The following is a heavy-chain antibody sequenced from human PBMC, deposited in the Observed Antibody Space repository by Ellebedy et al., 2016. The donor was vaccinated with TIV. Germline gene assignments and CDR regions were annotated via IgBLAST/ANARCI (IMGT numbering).Heavy chain of an antibody. J-gene: IGHJ6*02. CDR2: IWYDGTNK. CDR3: ATRGDYGGNTNYYYGMDV. Sequence: GGSLRLXXSASGFTFSDYAMHWVRQAPGKGLEWVAVIWYDGTNKYYADSVKGRFTISRDNSKNTLYLQMKSLRAEDTAVYYCATRGDYGGNTNYYYGMDVWGQGTTVTVSS. V-gene: IGHV3-33*08. D-gene: IGHD4-23*01. CDR1: GFTFSDYA.